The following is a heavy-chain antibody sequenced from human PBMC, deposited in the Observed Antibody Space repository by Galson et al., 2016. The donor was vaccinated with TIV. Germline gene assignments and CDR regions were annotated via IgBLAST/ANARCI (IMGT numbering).Heavy chain of an antibody. CDR2: IDWDDDK. CDR1: GFSLSTSEMC. D-gene: IGHD3-22*01. J-gene: IGHJ4*02. Sequence: PALVKPTQTLTLTCTFSGFSLSTSEMCVGWIRQPPGKALEWLARIDWDDDKSYTSSLKTRLTISKDTSKNQVVLTMTNMDPVDTATYYCARISGYYDSSGHYIPRSFDYWGQGTLVTVSS. V-gene: IGHV2-70*11. CDR3: ARISGYYDSSGHYIPRSFDY.